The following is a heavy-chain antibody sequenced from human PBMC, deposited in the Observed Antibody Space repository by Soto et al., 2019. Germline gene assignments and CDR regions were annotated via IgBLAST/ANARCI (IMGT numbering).Heavy chain of an antibody. CDR3: ARPAGSKNVVVPATMTY. V-gene: IGHV5-51*01. J-gene: IGHJ4*02. D-gene: IGHD2-2*01. Sequence: PGESLKISCKGSGYSFISYWIGWVRQMPGKGLEWMGVIYPGDSDTRYSPSFHGQVTISADRSISTAYLQWSSLKASDTAIYYCARPAGSKNVVVPATMTYWGQGTLVTVSS. CDR1: GYSFISYW. CDR2: IYPGDSDT.